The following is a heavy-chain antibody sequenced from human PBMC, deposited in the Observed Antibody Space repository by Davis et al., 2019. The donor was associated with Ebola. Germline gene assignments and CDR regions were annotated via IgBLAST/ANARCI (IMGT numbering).Heavy chain of an antibody. Sequence: PSETLSLTCAVYGGSFSGYYWSWIRQPPGKGLEWIGEINHSGSTNYNPSLKSRVTISVDTSKNQFSLKLSSVTAADTAVYYCARSEVGTVTTGDAFDIWGQGTMVTVSS. J-gene: IGHJ3*02. CDR3: ARSEVGTVTTGDAFDI. V-gene: IGHV4-34*01. CDR1: GGSFSGYY. D-gene: IGHD4-11*01. CDR2: INHSGST.